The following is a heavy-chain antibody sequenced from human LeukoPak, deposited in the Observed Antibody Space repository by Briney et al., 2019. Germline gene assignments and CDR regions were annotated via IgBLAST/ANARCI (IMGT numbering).Heavy chain of an antibody. CDR2: IYTSGST. Sequence: SETLSLTCTVSGGSISSYYWSWIRQPPGKGLEWIGNIYTSGSTNYNPSLKSRVTISVDTSKNQFSLKLSSVTAADTAVYYCAREREGRSLGLSHYYYYYYMDVWGKGTTVTVSS. J-gene: IGHJ6*03. V-gene: IGHV4-4*09. CDR1: GGSISSYY. D-gene: IGHD1-26*01. CDR3: AREREGRSLGLSHYYYYYYMDV.